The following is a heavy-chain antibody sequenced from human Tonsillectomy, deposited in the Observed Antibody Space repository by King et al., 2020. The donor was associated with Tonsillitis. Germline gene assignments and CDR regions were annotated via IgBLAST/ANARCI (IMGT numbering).Heavy chain of an antibody. CDR2: ISSSSSII. CDR3: ARNFWSGGTEGC. D-gene: IGHD3-3*01. J-gene: IGHJ4*02. Sequence: VQLVESGGGLVQPGGSLRLSCAASGFTFSSYSMNWVRQAAGKGLEWVSYISSSSSIIYYADSAKGRFTISRDNAKNSLYLQMNSLRAEDTAVYYCARNFWSGGTEGCWGQGTLVTVSS. CDR1: GFTFSSYS. V-gene: IGHV3-48*01.